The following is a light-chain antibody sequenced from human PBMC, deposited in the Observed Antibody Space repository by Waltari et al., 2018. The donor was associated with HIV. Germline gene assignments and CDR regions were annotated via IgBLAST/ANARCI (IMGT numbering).Light chain of an antibody. CDR2: GAS. CDR1: QNIGMN. V-gene: IGKV3-15*01. Sequence: VMTQSPVTLSVPPGERGTLSCRASQNIGMNLAWYQRRPGRSPRLLVYGASSRATGVPARFSGTGSGTEFTLTISSLQSEDFAVYFCQQYKDWPLTFGGGTIV. CDR3: QQYKDWPLT. J-gene: IGKJ4*01.